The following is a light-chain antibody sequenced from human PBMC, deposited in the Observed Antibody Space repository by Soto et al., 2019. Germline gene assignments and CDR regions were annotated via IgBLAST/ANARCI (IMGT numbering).Light chain of an antibody. J-gene: IGLJ1*01. V-gene: IGLV2-14*01. CDR2: EVT. CDR3: YSYTTTSTYV. CDR1: TSDVGGYHF. Sequence: QSVLPQPASVSGSPGQSITLSCTGTTSDVGGYHFVSWYQQHPGKAPKLMIYEVTNRPSGVSDRFSGSKSGNTASLTISGRQGEDVAYYYCYSYTTTSTYVFRRGTKVTVL.